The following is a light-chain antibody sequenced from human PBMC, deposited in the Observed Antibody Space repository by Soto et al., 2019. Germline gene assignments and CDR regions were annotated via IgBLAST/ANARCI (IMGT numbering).Light chain of an antibody. J-gene: IGKJ5*01. V-gene: IGKV1-5*01. CDR2: DAS. CDR1: QTISTW. Sequence: DIQMTHSPSTLSASVGDRVTITCRASQTISTWLAWYQHKPGKAPNLLIYDASTLMSGVPSRFSGSGSGTEFTLTISSLQPGDFATYYCQQSETYPLTFGQGTRLEIK. CDR3: QQSETYPLT.